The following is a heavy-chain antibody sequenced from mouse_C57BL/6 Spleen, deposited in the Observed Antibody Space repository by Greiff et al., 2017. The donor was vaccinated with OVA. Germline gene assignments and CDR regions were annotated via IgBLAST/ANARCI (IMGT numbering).Heavy chain of an antibody. J-gene: IGHJ3*01. CDR1: GYTFTSYW. D-gene: IGHD2-3*01. Sequence: QVQLQQSGAELVRPGSSVKLSCKASGYTFTSYWMHWVKQRPIQGLEWIGNIDPSDSETHYNQKFKDKATLTVDKSSSTAYIQLSSLTSEDSAVYYCVRGDGYSFAYWGQGTLVTVSA. CDR3: VRGDGYSFAY. V-gene: IGHV1-52*01. CDR2: IDPSDSET.